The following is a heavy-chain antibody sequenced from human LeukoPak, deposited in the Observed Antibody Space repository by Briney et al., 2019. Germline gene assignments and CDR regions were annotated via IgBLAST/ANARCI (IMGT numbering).Heavy chain of an antibody. CDR1: GGSISSDNYQ. V-gene: IGHV4-30-4*01. D-gene: IGHD3-10*01. Sequence: PSQTLSLTCTVSGGSISSDNYQWSWIRQPPGKGLEWIGYINYSGSTYYNPSLKSRVTISVDTSKNHFSLELSSVTAADTAVYYCARYGSGSTWFDPWGLGTLVTVSS. CDR3: ARYGSGSTWFDP. J-gene: IGHJ5*02. CDR2: INYSGST.